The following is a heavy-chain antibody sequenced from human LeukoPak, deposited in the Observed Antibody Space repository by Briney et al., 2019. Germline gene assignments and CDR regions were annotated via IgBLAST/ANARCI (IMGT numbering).Heavy chain of an antibody. V-gene: IGHV1-69*13. CDR3: ARDGENYDFWSGSLRPLNYYYYYMDV. Sequence: SVKVSCKASGGTFSSYAISWVRQAPGQGLEWMGGIIPIFGTANYAQKFQGRVTITADESTSTAYMELSSLRSEDTAVYYCARDGENYDFWSGSLRPLNYYYYYMDVWGKGTTVTVSS. CDR1: GGTFSSYA. D-gene: IGHD3-3*01. CDR2: IIPIFGTA. J-gene: IGHJ6*03.